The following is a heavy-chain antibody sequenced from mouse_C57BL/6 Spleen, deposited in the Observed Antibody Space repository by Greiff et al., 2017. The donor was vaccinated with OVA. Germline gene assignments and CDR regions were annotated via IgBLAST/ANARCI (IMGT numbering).Heavy chain of an antibody. D-gene: IGHD2-1*01. Sequence: EVMLVESGGDLVKPGGSPKLSCAASGFTFSSYGMSWVRQTPDKRLEWVATISSGGSYTYYPDSVKGRFTISRDNAKNTLYLQMSSLKSEDTAMYYCAREGYGNYGGYFDYWGQGTTLTVSS. J-gene: IGHJ2*01. CDR1: GFTFSSYG. V-gene: IGHV5-6*01. CDR3: AREGYGNYGGYFDY. CDR2: ISSGGSYT.